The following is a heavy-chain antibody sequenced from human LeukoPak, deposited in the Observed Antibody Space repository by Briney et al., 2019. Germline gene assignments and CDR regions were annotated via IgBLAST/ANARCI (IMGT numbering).Heavy chain of an antibody. J-gene: IGHJ4*02. D-gene: IGHD3-3*01. CDR3: ARAPRDFASDY. CDR2: ISSSSSTI. CDR1: GFTFSSHS. Sequence: GGSLRLSCAASGFTFSSHSMNWVRQAPGKGLEWVSYISSSSSTIYYADSVKGRFTISRDNAKNSLYLQMNSLRAEDTAVYYCARAPRDFASDYWGQGTLVTVSS. V-gene: IGHV3-48*01.